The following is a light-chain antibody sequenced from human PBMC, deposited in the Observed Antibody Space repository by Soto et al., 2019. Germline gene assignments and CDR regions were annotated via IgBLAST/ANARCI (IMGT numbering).Light chain of an antibody. CDR3: AAWDDSLSGLV. V-gene: IGLV1-44*01. Sequence: QSVLTQPPSASGTPGQRVTISCSGSSSNIVSNTVNWYQQLPGTSPNLLIYNNIQRPSGVPGRFSGSKSGTSASLAISGLQSEDEADYYCAAWDDSLSGLVFGGGTKLTVL. CDR2: NNI. J-gene: IGLJ2*01. CDR1: SSNIVSNT.